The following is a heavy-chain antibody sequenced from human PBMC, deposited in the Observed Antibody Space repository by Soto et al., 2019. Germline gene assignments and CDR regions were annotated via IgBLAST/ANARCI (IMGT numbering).Heavy chain of an antibody. Sequence: GGSLRLSCAASGFTFSDHFMDWVRQAPGKGLEWVGRAKTGPFGYATQYAASVNGRFTVSRDYSENSFYLLMNSLKVDDTAVYYCASPKSAGDALRDRYFDFWGRGTLVTVSS. CDR2: AKTGPFGYAT. CDR1: GFTFSDHF. CDR3: ASPKSAGDALRDRYFDF. J-gene: IGHJ2*01. V-gene: IGHV3-72*01. D-gene: IGHD6-13*01.